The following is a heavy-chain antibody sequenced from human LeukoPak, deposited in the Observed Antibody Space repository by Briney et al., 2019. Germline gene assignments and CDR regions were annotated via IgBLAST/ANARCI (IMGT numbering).Heavy chain of an antibody. J-gene: IGHJ4*02. V-gene: IGHV3-30-3*01. D-gene: IGHD6-19*01. CDR2: ISYEGDNK. CDR3: ASGSSGWFESPDY. Sequence: PGGSLRLSCAASGFTFSSYAMHWVRQAPGKGLEWVATISYEGDNKYYADSVKGRFTISRDNAKNSLYLQMNSLRAEDTAVYYCASGSSGWFESPDYWGQGTLVTVSS. CDR1: GFTFSSYA.